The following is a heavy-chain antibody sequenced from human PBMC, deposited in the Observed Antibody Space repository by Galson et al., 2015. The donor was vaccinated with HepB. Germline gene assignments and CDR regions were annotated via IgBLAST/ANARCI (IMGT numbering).Heavy chain of an antibody. CDR1: GFTFSSYA. J-gene: IGHJ4*02. D-gene: IGHD2-15*01. Sequence: SLRLSCAASGFTFSSYAMSWVRQAPGKGLEWVSAISGSGGSTYYADSVKGRFTISRGNAKNTLYLQMNSLRAEDTAVYYCARAATRYLDYWGQGTLVTVSS. CDR2: ISGSGGST. CDR3: ARAATRYLDY. V-gene: IGHV3-23*01.